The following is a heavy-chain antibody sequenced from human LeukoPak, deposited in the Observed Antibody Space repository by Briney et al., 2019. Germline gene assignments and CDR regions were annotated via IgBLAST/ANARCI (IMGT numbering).Heavy chain of an antibody. D-gene: IGHD1-26*01. J-gene: IGHJ4*02. CDR3: AKDTKWELNAYYIDY. Sequence: PGGSLRLSCAASGFTFSSYGMSWVRQAPGKGLEWVSAISGGSTYYADSVKGRFTISRDNSKNTLSLQMNNLRVDDTAVYYCAKDTKWELNAYYIDYWGQGTLVTVSS. CDR2: ISGGST. CDR1: GFTFSSYG. V-gene: IGHV3-23*01.